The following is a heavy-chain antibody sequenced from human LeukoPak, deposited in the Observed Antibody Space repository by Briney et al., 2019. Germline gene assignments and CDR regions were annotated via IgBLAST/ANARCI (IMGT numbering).Heavy chain of an antibody. CDR1: GFTFSSYA. Sequence: GGSLRLSCAASGFTFSSYAMSWVRQAPGKGLEWVSAISGSGGSTYYADSVKGRFTISRDNSKNTLYLQMNSLRAEDTAVYYCAKGPTAAADTRYYYYYMDVWGKGTTVTVSS. J-gene: IGHJ6*03. D-gene: IGHD6-13*01. V-gene: IGHV3-23*01. CDR3: AKGPTAAADTRYYYYYMDV. CDR2: ISGSGGST.